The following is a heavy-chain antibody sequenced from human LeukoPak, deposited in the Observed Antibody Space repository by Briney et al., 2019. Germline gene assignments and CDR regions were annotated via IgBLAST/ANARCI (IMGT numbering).Heavy chain of an antibody. CDR3: ARDRESSDY. CDR2: ISGSGGST. V-gene: IGHV3-23*01. J-gene: IGHJ4*02. Sequence: GGSLRLSCAASGFTFSSYTMSWVRQAPGKGLEWVSAISGSGGSTYYADSVKGRFTISRDNSKNTLYLQMNSLRDEDTAVYYCARDRESSDYWGQGTLVTVSS. D-gene: IGHD5-24*01. CDR1: GFTFSSYT.